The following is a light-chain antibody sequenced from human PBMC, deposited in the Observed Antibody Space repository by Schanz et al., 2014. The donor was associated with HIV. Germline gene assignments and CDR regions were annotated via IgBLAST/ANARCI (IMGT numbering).Light chain of an antibody. J-gene: IGLJ3*02. CDR1: TSDVGAYNY. Sequence: QSALTQPPSASGSPGQSVTISCTGTTSDVGAYNYVSWYQQHPDKAPQLLIYEVNIRPSGVPDRFSGSKSGTSASLAITGLQADDEADYYCQSYDSSLSAWVFGGGTKLTVL. CDR3: QSYDSSLSAWV. V-gene: IGLV2-8*01. CDR2: EVN.